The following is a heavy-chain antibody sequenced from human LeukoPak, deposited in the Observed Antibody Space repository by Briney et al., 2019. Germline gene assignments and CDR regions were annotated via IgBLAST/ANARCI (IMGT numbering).Heavy chain of an antibody. Sequence: SQTLSLTCSVSGASISDYYWSWIRQSAGKGLEWIGRLYSTGSTTYNPSLKSRVTISLDTSKNQFSLKLSSVTAADTAVYYCARGGDCSGGSCYSAYDYWGQGTLVTVSS. CDR1: GASISDYY. V-gene: IGHV4-4*07. D-gene: IGHD2-15*01. CDR3: ARGGDCSGGSCYSAYDY. J-gene: IGHJ4*02. CDR2: LYSTGST.